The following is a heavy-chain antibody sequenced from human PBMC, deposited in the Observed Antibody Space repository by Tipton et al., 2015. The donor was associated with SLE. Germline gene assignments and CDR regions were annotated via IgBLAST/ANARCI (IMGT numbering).Heavy chain of an antibody. Sequence: TLSLTCTVSGGSISSSSYYWGWIRQPPGKGLEWIGSIYYSGNTYYNPPLKSRVTISVDTSKNQFSLKLSSVTAADTAVYYCARYGTYDGSRYFQHWGQGTLVTVSS. CDR2: IYYSGNT. CDR1: GGSISSSSYY. CDR3: ARYGTYDGSRYFQH. J-gene: IGHJ1*01. D-gene: IGHD1-26*01. V-gene: IGHV4-39*07.